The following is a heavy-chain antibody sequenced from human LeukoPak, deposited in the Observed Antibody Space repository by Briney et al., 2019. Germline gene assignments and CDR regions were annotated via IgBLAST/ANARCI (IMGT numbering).Heavy chain of an antibody. CDR1: GGSISSYY. V-gene: IGHV4-59*01. D-gene: IGHD6-13*01. CDR2: IYYSGST. Sequence: PSETLSLTCTVSGGSISSYYWSWIRQPPGKGLEWFGYIYYSGSTNYNPSLKSRVTISVDTSKNQFSLKLSSVTAADTAVYYCARDKYSSSGVLYCQHWGQGTLVTVSS. J-gene: IGHJ1*01. CDR3: ARDKYSSSGVLYCQH.